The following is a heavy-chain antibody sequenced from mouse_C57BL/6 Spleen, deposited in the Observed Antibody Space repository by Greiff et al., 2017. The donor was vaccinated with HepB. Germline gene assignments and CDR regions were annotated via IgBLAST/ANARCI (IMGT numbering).Heavy chain of an antibody. D-gene: IGHD2-3*01. CDR2: ISSGSSTI. Sequence: EVMLVESGGGLVKPGGSLKLSCAASGFTFSDYGMHWVRQAPEKGLEWVAYISSGSSTIYYADTVKGRFTISRDNAKNTLFLQMTSLRSEDTAMYYCARPGIYDGYYDWFAYWGQGTLVTVSA. J-gene: IGHJ3*01. CDR3: ARPGIYDGYYDWFAY. CDR1: GFTFSDYG. V-gene: IGHV5-17*01.